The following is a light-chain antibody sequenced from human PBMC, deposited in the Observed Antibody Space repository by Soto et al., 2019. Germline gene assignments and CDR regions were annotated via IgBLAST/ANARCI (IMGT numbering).Light chain of an antibody. CDR2: DAS. V-gene: IGKV3-11*01. CDR3: QERSGWPST. CDR1: QSVSSY. J-gene: IGKJ4*01. Sequence: EIVLTQSPATLSLSPGERATLSCRASQSVSSYLAWYQQKPGQAPRLLIYDASNRATGIPARFSGSGSGTDFTLTISSLESDDVAVYYCQERSGWPSTFGGGTKVQIK.